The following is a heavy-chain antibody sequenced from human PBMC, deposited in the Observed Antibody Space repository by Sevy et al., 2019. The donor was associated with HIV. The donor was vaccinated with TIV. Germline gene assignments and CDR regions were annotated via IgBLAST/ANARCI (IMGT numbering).Heavy chain of an antibody. V-gene: IGHV4-34*01. CDR1: CGSFSGYY. CDR2: INHSGST. D-gene: IGHD6-19*01. J-gene: IGHJ6*02. CDR3: ATGPRDRYSSGWYYYYGMDV. Sequence: SETLSLTCAVYCGSFSGYYWSWIRQPPGKGLEWIGEINHSGSTNYNPSLKSRVTISVDTSKNQFSLKLSSVTAADTAVYYCATGPRDRYSSGWYYYYGMDVWGQGTTVNVSS.